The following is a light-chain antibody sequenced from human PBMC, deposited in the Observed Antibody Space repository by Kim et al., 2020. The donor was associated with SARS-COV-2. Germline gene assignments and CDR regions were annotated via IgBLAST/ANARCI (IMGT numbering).Light chain of an antibody. CDR2: GNT. V-gene: IGLV1-40*01. CDR1: SSNIGAGYD. CDR3: QSYDSSLRGSRV. Sequence: VTISCTGSSSNIGAGYDVHWYQQFPGTAPKLLIYGNTNRPSGVPDRFSGSRSGASASLAITGLQAEDEADYYCQSYDSSLRGSRVFGTGTKVTVL. J-gene: IGLJ1*01.